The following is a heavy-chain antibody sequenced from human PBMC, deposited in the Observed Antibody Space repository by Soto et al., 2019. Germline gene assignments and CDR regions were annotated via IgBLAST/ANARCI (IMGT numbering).Heavy chain of an antibody. D-gene: IGHD6-13*01. Sequence: QLQLQESGPGLVKPSETLSLSCTVSGGSITSSFYWGWIRQPPGKGLEWIGSIYGTGNTYYNPSLQGRVTISADTSKNQSSRILISVTAAHTAVYYCRSSSRYSTDVWRQGATVTVSS. CDR1: GGSITSSFY. V-gene: IGHV4-39*01. J-gene: IGHJ6*02. CDR3: RSSSRYSTDV. CDR2: IYGTGNT.